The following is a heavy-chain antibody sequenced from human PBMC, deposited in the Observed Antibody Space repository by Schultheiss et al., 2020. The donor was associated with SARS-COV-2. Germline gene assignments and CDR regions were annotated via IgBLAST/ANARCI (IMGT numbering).Heavy chain of an antibody. CDR3: ARQLNLQGNAFDI. CDR2: ISYDGSNK. J-gene: IGHJ3*02. D-gene: IGHD1-1*01. Sequence: GGSLRLSCAASGFTFSSYAMHWVRQAPGKGLEWVAVISYDGSNKYYADSVKGRFTISRDNSKNTLYLQMNSLRAEDTAVYYCARQLNLQGNAFDIWGQGTMVTVSS. CDR1: GFTFSSYA. V-gene: IGHV3-30*04.